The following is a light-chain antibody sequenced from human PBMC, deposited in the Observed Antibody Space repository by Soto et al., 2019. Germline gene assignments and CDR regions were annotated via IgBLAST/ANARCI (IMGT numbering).Light chain of an antibody. Sequence: QSVLTQPASVSGSPGQSITISCSGTSSDVGAYDHVSWYQQYPGKAPKFIIFEISNRPSGISSRFSGSKSGNTASLTISGLQAEDEADYYCTSYTSSSTYVFGTGTRSPS. CDR2: EIS. CDR3: TSYTSSSTYV. CDR1: SSDVGAYDH. J-gene: IGLJ1*01. V-gene: IGLV2-14*01.